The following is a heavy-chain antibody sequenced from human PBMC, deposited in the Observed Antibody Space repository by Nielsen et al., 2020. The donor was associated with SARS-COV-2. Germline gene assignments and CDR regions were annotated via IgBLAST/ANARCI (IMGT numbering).Heavy chain of an antibody. D-gene: IGHD3-10*01. CDR3: ARTVTMVRDNWFDP. J-gene: IGHJ5*02. Sequence: SETLSLTCTVSGGSISSSSYYWSWIRQPPGKGLEWIGYIYYSGSTNYNPSLKSRVTISVDTSKNQFSLKLSSVTAADTAVYYCARTVTMVRDNWFDPWGQGTLVPSPQ. CDR2: IYYSGST. V-gene: IGHV4-61*01. CDR1: GGSISSSSYY.